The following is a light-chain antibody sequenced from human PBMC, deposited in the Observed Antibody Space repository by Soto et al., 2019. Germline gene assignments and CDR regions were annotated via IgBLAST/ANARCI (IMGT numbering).Light chain of an antibody. V-gene: IGKV4-1*01. J-gene: IGKJ2*01. CDR1: QSVLYSSNNKNY. Sequence: DIVMTQSPDSLAVSLGERATINCKSSQSVLYSSNNKNYLAWYQQKPGQPPKLLIYWASTRESGVPDRFSGGGSRTDFTLTISSLQAEDVAVYYCQQYYSTPYTFGQGTKLEIK. CDR2: WAS. CDR3: QQYYSTPYT.